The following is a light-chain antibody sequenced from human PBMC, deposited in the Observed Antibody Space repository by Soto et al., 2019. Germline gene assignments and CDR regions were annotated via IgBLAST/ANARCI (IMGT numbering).Light chain of an antibody. J-gene: IGLJ2*01. V-gene: IGLV2-14*03. CDR2: DVS. Sequence: QSVLTQPASVSGSPGQSITISCTGTSSDVGGYNYVSWYQHHPGKAPKLMIYDVSNRPSGVSDRFSGSKSGNTASLTISGLQAEDEDDYYCSSYTSTSTHVVFGGGTKLTVL. CDR1: SSDVGGYNY. CDR3: SSYTSTSTHVV.